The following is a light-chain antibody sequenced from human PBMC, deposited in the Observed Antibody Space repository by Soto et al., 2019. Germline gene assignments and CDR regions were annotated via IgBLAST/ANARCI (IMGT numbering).Light chain of an antibody. V-gene: IGLV2-11*01. CDR3: CSYAGIHVV. Sequence: QSALTQPRSVSGSPGQSVTISCTGTSSDVGGYKYVSWYQQYPGKAPKLIIFDVTERPSGVPDRFSGSKSGNTASLTISGLQAEDEADYYCCSYAGIHVVFGGGTQLTVL. CDR1: SSDVGGYKY. CDR2: DVT. J-gene: IGLJ2*01.